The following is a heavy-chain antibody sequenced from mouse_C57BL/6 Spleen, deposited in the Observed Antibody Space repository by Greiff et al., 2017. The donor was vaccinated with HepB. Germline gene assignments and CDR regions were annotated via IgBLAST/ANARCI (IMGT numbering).Heavy chain of an antibody. CDR1: GYTFTSYW. CDR2: IYPSDSET. CDR3: AREGDGNFFDY. J-gene: IGHJ2*01. D-gene: IGHD2-1*01. Sequence: QVQLKQPGAELVRPGSSVKLSCKASGYTFTSYWMDWVKQRPGQGLEWIGNIYPSDSETHYNQKFKDKATLTVDKSSSTAYMQLSSLTSEDSAVYYCAREGDGNFFDYWGQGTTLTVSS. V-gene: IGHV1-61*01.